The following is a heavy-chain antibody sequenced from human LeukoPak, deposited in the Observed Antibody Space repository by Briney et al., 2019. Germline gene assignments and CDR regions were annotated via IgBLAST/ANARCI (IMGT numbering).Heavy chain of an antibody. D-gene: IGHD6-19*01. CDR1: GFTFSSYS. V-gene: IGHV3-48*01. CDR3: ARVSGIAVTTLFDY. J-gene: IGHJ4*02. CDR2: ISSSSSTI. Sequence: PGGSLRLSCAASGFTFSSYSMNWVRQAPGKGLEWVSHISSSSSTIYYADSVKGRFTISRDNAKKSLYLQMNSLRAEDTAVYYCARVSGIAVTTLFDYWGEGNLVTVSS.